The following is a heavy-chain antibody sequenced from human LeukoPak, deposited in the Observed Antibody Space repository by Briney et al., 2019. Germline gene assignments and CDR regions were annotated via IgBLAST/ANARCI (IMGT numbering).Heavy chain of an antibody. CDR2: ICYSGST. V-gene: IGHV4-61*01. Sequence: SETLSLTCTVSGGSVSSGSYYWSWIRQPPGKGLEWIGYICYSGSTNYNPSLKSRVTISVDTSKNQFSLKLSSVTAADTAVYYCARASYGDRGAFDIWGQGTMVTVSS. J-gene: IGHJ3*02. CDR3: ARASYGDRGAFDI. D-gene: IGHD4-17*01. CDR1: GGSVSSGSYY.